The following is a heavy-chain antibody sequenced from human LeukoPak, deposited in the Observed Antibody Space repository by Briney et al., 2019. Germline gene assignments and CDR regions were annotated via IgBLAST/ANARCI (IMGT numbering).Heavy chain of an antibody. J-gene: IGHJ4*02. CDR1: GYTFTGYY. Sequence: ASVKVSCKASGYTFTGYYMHWVRQAPGQGLEWMGWINPNSGGTNYAQKFQGRITMTRDTSIGTAYMELSRLRSDDTAVYYCARDLGWSTVTNFDYWGQGTLVTVSS. V-gene: IGHV1-2*02. D-gene: IGHD4-17*01. CDR2: INPNSGGT. CDR3: ARDLGWSTVTNFDY.